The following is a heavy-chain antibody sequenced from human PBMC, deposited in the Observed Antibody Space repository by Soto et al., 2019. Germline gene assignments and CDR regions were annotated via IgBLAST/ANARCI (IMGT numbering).Heavy chain of an antibody. Sequence: GDYAVTWLRKAPGKGLEWVGLIRSRAYRGAQEYAASAQGRFNFSRTDYNSIAHLEMNSLKMEDTAVYYCVFFFQAEDGIRDSVPVSAFLLNRSSDL. V-gene: IGHV3-49*03. CDR2: IRSRAYRGAQ. CDR1: GDYA. D-gene: IGHD3-9*01. CDR3: VFFFQAEDGIRDSVPVSAFLLNRSSDL. J-gene: IGHJ2*01.